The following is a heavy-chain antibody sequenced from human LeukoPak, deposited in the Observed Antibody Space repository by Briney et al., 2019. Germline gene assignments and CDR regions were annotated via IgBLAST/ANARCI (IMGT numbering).Heavy chain of an antibody. J-gene: IGHJ4*02. CDR3: ARTKPPGGVAGS. V-gene: IGHV3-21*01. D-gene: IGHD6-19*01. CDR2: ISSSGSYI. CDR1: GFTFSSYS. Sequence: GGSLRLSCAASGFTFSSYSMNWVRQAPGKGLEWVSSISSSGSYIYYAGSVKGRFTISRDNAKNSLYLQMNSLRAEDTAVYYCARTKPPGGVAGSWGQGTLVTVSS.